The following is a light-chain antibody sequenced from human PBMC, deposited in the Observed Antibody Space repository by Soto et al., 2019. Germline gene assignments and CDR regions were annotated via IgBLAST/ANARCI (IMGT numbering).Light chain of an antibody. CDR2: EVS. V-gene: IGLV2-14*01. CDR3: SSYTSSRYV. CDR1: SIDVGGYNY. J-gene: IGLJ1*01. Sequence: QSVLTQPASVSGSPGQSITISCTGTSIDVGGYNYVSWYQQHPGKAPKLMIYEVSNRPSGVSNRFSGSKSGNTASLTISGLQADDEADYYCSSYTSSRYVFGNGTKVTVL.